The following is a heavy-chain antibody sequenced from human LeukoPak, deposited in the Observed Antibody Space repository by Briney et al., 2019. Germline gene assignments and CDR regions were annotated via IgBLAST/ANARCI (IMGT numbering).Heavy chain of an antibody. CDR3: ARYYNNYYDSGCLDY. V-gene: IGHV3-23*01. CDR2: ISGSGGST. D-gene: IGHD3-22*01. CDR1: GFTFSSYA. J-gene: IGHJ4*02. Sequence: GGSLRLSCAASGFTFSSYAMSWVRQAPGKGLEWVSAISGSGGSTYYADSVKGRFTISRDNSKNTLYLQMNSLRAEDTAVYYCARYYNNYYDSGCLDYWAREPWSPSPQ.